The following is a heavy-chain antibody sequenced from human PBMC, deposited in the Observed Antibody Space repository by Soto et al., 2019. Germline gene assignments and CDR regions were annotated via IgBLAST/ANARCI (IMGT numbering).Heavy chain of an antibody. CDR2: INPNSGGT. D-gene: IGHD2-2*02. J-gene: IGHJ6*02. V-gene: IGHV1-2*02. CDR3: ARGDCSSTSCYTGEYYYYGMDV. Sequence: EASVKVSCKASGYTFTGYYMHWVRQAPGQGLEWMGWINPNSGGTNYAQKFQGRVTMTRDTSISTAYMELSRLRSDDTAVYYCARGDCSSTSCYTGEYYYYGMDVWGQGTTVTVSS. CDR1: GYTFTGYY.